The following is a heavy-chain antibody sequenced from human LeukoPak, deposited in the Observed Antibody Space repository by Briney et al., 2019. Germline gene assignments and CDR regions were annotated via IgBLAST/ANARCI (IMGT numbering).Heavy chain of an antibody. Sequence: PGGSLRLSCAASGFTFSSYAMHWVRQAPGKGLEYVSAISSNGGSTYYANSVKGRFTISRDNSKNTLYLQMGSLRAEGMAVYYCAREDYDYWGQGTLVTVSS. CDR3: AREDYDY. CDR1: GFTFSSYA. V-gene: IGHV3-64*01. D-gene: IGHD4-11*01. J-gene: IGHJ4*02. CDR2: ISSNGGST.